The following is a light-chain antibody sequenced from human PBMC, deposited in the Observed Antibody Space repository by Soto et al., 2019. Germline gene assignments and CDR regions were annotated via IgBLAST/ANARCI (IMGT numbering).Light chain of an antibody. V-gene: IGKV3-11*01. CDR2: DAS. CDR1: QSVSSSY. J-gene: IGKJ5*01. CDR3: HQRQYWPPIT. Sequence: EIVMTQSPGTLSLSPGERATLFCRASQSVSSSYLAWYQQKPGQAPRLLISDASNRATGIPARFSGSGSGTDFTLTISSLEPEDFAVYYCHQRQYWPPITFGQGTRREIK.